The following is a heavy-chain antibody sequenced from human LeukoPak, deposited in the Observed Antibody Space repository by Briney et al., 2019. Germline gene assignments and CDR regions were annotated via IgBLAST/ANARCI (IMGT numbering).Heavy chain of an antibody. CDR2: IYWNDDK. Sequence: SGPTLVNPTQTLTLTCTFSGFSLSTSGVGVGWLRQPPGKALEWLALIYWNDDKRYSPSLKSRLTITKDTSKIQVVLTMTNMDPVDTATYYCAHRIHCSSTSCPHSLFDYWGQGTLVTVSS. J-gene: IGHJ4*02. V-gene: IGHV2-5*01. CDR3: AHRIHCSSTSCPHSLFDY. CDR1: GFSLSTSGVG. D-gene: IGHD2-2*01.